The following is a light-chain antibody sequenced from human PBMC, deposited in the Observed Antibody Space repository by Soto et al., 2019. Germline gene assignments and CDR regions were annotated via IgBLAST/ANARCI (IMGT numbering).Light chain of an antibody. CDR3: SSYTSSTTNVI. J-gene: IGLJ2*01. CDR2: DVS. V-gene: IGLV2-14*01. Sequence: QSALTQPASVSASPGQSITISCNGTSSDVGGYNYVSWYQQHPGKAPKLIIYDVSNRPSGVSNRFSGSKSGSTASLTISGLQAEDEADYYCSSYTSSTTNVIFGGGTKLTVL. CDR1: SSDVGGYNY.